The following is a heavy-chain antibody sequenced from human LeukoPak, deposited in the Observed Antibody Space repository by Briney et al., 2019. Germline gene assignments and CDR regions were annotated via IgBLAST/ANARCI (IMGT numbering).Heavy chain of an antibody. Sequence: ASVRVSCKASGYTFTGYYMHWVRQAPGQGLEWMGWINPNSGGTNYAQKFQGRVTMTRDTSISTAYMELSRLRSDDTAVYYCTVLENSRQFDYWGQGTLVTVSS. J-gene: IGHJ4*02. V-gene: IGHV1-2*02. D-gene: IGHD2/OR15-2a*01. CDR2: INPNSGGT. CDR3: TVLENSRQFDY. CDR1: GYTFTGYY.